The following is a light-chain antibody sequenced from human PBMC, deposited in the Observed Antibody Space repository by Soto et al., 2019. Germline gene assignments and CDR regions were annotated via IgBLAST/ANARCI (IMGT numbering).Light chain of an antibody. V-gene: IGKV1-39*01. J-gene: IGKJ1*01. Sequence: DIQMTQSPSSLSASVGDRVTITCRASQSINSYLNWYQQKPWKAPKLLIYAASNLQSGVPSRFSGSGAGTDFTLTISSLQPEDCATYYCQQSYNTPWTFGQGTEVEIK. CDR1: QSINSY. CDR3: QQSYNTPWT. CDR2: AAS.